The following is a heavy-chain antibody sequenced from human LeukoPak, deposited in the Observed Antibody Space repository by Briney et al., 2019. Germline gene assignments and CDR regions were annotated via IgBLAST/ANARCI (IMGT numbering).Heavy chain of an antibody. CDR2: ISGSGGST. Sequence: PGGSLRLSCAASGFTVSSYAMSWVRQAPGKGLEWVSAISGSGGSTYYADSVKGRFTISRDNSKNTLYLQMNSLRAEDTAVYYCAKLEGITMVRGANDYWGQGTLATVSS. D-gene: IGHD3-10*01. J-gene: IGHJ4*02. CDR1: GFTVSSYA. CDR3: AKLEGITMVRGANDY. V-gene: IGHV3-23*01.